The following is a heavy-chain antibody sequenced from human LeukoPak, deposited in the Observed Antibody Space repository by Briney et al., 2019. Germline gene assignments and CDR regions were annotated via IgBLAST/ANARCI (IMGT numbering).Heavy chain of an antibody. CDR2: TLYTGST. V-gene: IGHV4-59*01. D-gene: IGHD1-1*01. Sequence: SETLSLTCTVSGGPITGYSWSWIRQPPGKGLEWFGYTLYTGSTNYNPSLKSRVTISVDTSKNQFSLRLTSVTAADTAVYYCAKTEHNWFDPWGQGTLVIVSS. CDR3: AKTEHNWFDP. CDR1: GGPITGYS. J-gene: IGHJ5*02.